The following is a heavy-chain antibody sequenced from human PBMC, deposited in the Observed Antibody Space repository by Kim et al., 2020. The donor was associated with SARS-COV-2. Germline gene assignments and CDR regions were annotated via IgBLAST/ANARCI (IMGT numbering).Heavy chain of an antibody. V-gene: IGHV3-23*01. CDR3: AKDPSSSTYYYYYYMDV. D-gene: IGHD6-13*01. CDR1: GFTFSSYA. Sequence: GGSLRLSCAASGFTFSSYAMSWVRQAPGKGLEWVSAISGSGGSTYYADSVKGRFTISRDNSKNTLYLQMNSLRAEDTAVYYCAKDPSSSTYYYYYYMDVWGKETTVTVSS. CDR2: ISGSGGST. J-gene: IGHJ6*03.